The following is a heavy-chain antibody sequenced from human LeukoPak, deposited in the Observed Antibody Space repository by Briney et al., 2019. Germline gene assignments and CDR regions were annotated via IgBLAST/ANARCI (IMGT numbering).Heavy chain of an antibody. V-gene: IGHV3-74*01. J-gene: IGHJ5*02. CDR1: GFTFSSYW. CDR2: INTDGSST. CDR3: AKDRMVRGINWFDP. Sequence: QPGGSLRLSCAASGFTFSSYWMHWVRHAPGKGLVWVSRINTDGSSTSYADSVKGRFTISRDNSKNTLYLQMNSLRAEDTAVYYCAKDRMVRGINWFDPWGQGTLVTVSS. D-gene: IGHD3-10*01.